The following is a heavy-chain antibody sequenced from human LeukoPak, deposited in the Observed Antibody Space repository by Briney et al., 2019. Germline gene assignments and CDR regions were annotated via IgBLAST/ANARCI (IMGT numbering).Heavy chain of an antibody. CDR3: ARDHGNDDAFDI. V-gene: IGHV3-21*01. CDR2: ISSSSSYI. CDR1: GFTFSSYS. J-gene: IGHJ3*02. Sequence: GGSLRLSCAASGFTFSSYSMNWVRQAPGKGLEWVSSISSSSSYIYYADSVKGRFTISRDNAKNSLYLQMNSLRAEDTAVYYCARDHGNDDAFDIWGQGTMVTVSS. D-gene: IGHD1-1*01.